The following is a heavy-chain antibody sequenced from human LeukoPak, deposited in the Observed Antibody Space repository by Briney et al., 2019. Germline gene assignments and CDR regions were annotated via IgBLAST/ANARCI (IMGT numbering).Heavy chain of an antibody. Sequence: SETLSLTCAVSGGSISISKSNWWSWARQPPGKGLEWIGEIYHSGSTNYNPSLKSRVTISVDKSKNQFSLKLSSVTAADTAVYYCARDLHGGNSFTSDWYFDLWGRGTLVTVSS. CDR1: GGSISISKSNW. V-gene: IGHV4-4*02. D-gene: IGHD4-23*01. CDR2: IYHSGST. J-gene: IGHJ2*01. CDR3: ARDLHGGNSFTSDWYFDL.